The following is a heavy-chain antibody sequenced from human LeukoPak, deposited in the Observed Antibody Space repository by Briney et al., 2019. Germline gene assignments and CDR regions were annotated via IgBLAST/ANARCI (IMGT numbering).Heavy chain of an antibody. CDR2: VHFSGNS. Sequence: PSETLSLTCTVSGYSISSGYYWGWIRQPPGKGLEWIGYVHFSGNSNSNPSLKSRVTISVDTSKNQFSLKLISVTAADTAVYYCARDTVGATRGLDYWGQGTLVTVSS. CDR1: GYSISSGYY. J-gene: IGHJ4*02. CDR3: ARDTVGATRGLDY. D-gene: IGHD1-26*01. V-gene: IGHV4-61*01.